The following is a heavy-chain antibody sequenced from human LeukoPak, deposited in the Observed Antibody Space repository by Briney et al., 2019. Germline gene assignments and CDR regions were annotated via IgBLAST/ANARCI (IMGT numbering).Heavy chain of an antibody. CDR3: ARVKEGDYGAMDV. CDR1: GGSISTYY. J-gene: IGHJ6*02. CDR2: IYYSGST. V-gene: IGHV4-59*01. Sequence: SETLSLTCIVSGGSISTYYWSWIRQPPGKGLEWIGYIYYSGSTTYNSSLKSRVTISVDTSKNQFSLKLSSVTAADTAVYYCARVKEGDYGAMDVWGQGTTVTVS.